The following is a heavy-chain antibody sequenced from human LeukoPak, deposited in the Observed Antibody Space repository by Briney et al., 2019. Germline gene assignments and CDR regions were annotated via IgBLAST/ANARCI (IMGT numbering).Heavy chain of an antibody. V-gene: IGHV4-34*01. CDR3: ARDDSSSSNY. J-gene: IGHJ4*02. D-gene: IGHD6-6*01. CDR1: GGSFSGYY. Sequence: SETLSLTCAVYGGSFSGYYWSWIRQPPGKGLEWIGEINHSGSTNYNPSLKSRVTISVDTSKNQFSLKLSSATAADTAVYYCARDDSSSSNYWGQGTLVTVSS. CDR2: INHSGST.